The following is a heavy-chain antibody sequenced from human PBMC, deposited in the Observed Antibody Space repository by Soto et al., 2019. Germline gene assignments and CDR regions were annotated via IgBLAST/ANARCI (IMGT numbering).Heavy chain of an antibody. CDR2: ISSSGTTI. J-gene: IGHJ6*03. CDR3: ARDTFYCSITSCYAPYYYYYMDV. Sequence: PGGSLRLSCAASGFTFSDYYMSWIRQAPGKGLEWVSYISSSGTTIYYADSVKGRFTISRDNAKNSLYLQMSSLRAEDTAVYYCARDTFYCSITSCYAPYYYYYMDVWGKGTTVTVSS. CDR1: GFTFSDYY. D-gene: IGHD2-2*01. V-gene: IGHV3-11*01.